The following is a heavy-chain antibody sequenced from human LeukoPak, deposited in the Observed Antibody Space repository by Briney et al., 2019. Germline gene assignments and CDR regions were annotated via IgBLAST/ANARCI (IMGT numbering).Heavy chain of an antibody. V-gene: IGHV4-4*07. Sequence: SETLSLTCTVSGGSISSYYWSWIRQPAGKGLEWIGRIYTSGSTNYNPSLKSRVTMSVDTSKNQFSLKLSSVTAADTAVYYCARHSYGGNAVYYFDYWGQGTLVTVSS. CDR2: IYTSGST. J-gene: IGHJ4*02. CDR1: GGSISSYY. CDR3: ARHSYGGNAVYYFDY. D-gene: IGHD4-23*01.